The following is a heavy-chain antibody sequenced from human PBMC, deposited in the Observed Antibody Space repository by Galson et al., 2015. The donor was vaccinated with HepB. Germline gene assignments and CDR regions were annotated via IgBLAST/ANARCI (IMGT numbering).Heavy chain of an antibody. D-gene: IGHD4-17*01. CDR1: GGSFSGYY. J-gene: IGHJ5*02. V-gene: IGHV4-34*01. Sequence: ETLSLTCAVYGGSFSGYYWSWIRQPPGKGLEWIGEINHSGSTNYNPSLKSRVTISVDTSKNQFSLKLSSVTAADTAVYYCARSPMTTVTPNWFDPWGQGTLVTVSS. CDR3: ARSPMTTVTPNWFDP. CDR2: INHSGST.